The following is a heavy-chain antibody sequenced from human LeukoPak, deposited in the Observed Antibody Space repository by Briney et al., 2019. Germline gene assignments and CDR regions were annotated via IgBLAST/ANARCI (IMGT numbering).Heavy chain of an antibody. J-gene: IGHJ5*02. CDR3: ARGPESIAAATPFDP. Sequence: SETLSLTCAVYGGSFSGYYWSWIRQPPGKGLEWIGEINHSGSTNYNPSLKSRVTISVDTSKNQFSLRLSSVTAADTAVYYCARGPESIAAATPFDPWGQGTLVTASS. CDR1: GGSFSGYY. V-gene: IGHV4-34*01. CDR2: INHSGST. D-gene: IGHD6-13*01.